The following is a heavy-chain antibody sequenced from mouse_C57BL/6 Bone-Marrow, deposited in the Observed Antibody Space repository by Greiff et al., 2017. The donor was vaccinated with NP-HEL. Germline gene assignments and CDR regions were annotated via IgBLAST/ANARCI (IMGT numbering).Heavy chain of an antibody. J-gene: IGHJ1*03. CDR2: ISDGGSYT. Sequence: VQLKESGGGLVKPGGSLKLSCAASGFTFSSYAMSWVRQTPEKRLEWVATISDGGSYTYYPDNVKGRFTISRDNAKNNLYLQMSHLKSEVTAMYYCARDGAIYYGYLYWYFDVWGTGTTVTVSS. D-gene: IGHD2-2*01. CDR1: GFTFSSYA. V-gene: IGHV5-4*01. CDR3: ARDGAIYYGYLYWYFDV.